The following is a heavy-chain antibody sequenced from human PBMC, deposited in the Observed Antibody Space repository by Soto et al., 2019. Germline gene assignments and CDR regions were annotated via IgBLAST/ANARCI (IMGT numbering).Heavy chain of an antibody. CDR3: ARGWSRLLYYYGMDV. J-gene: IGHJ6*02. D-gene: IGHD3-22*01. CDR1: GFTFSSYW. V-gene: IGHV3-7*01. CDR2: IKQDGSEK. Sequence: EVQLVESGGGLVQPGGSLRLSCAASGFTFSSYWMSWVRQAPGKGLEWVANIKQDGSEKYYVDSVKSRFTISRDNAKNSLYLQMNSLRAEDTAVYYCARGWSRLLYYYGMDVWGQGTTVTVSS.